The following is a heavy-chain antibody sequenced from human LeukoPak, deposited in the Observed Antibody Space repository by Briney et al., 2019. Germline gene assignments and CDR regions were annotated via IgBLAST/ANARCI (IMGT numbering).Heavy chain of an antibody. CDR2: IGTAGDP. D-gene: IGHD3-10*01. Sequence: PGGSLRLSCAASGFTFSSYDMHWARQAPGKGLEWVSAIGTAGDPYYPGSVKGRFTISRENAKNSLYLQMNSLSAGDTAVYYCARARGLGPFDLWGRGTLVTVSS. J-gene: IGHJ2*01. CDR3: ARARGLGPFDL. V-gene: IGHV3-13*05. CDR1: GFTFSSYD.